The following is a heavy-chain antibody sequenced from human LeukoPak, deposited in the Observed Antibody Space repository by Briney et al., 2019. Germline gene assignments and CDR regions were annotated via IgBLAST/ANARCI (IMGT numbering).Heavy chain of an antibody. Sequence: GASVKVSCKASGYTFTSYYMHWVRQAPGQGLEWMGIINPSGGSTSYAQKFQGRVTMTRDMSTSTVYMELSSLRSEDTAVYCCARASGIAAADVWGKGTTVTVSS. CDR3: ARASGIAAADV. CDR2: INPSGGST. CDR1: GYTFTSYY. D-gene: IGHD6-13*01. J-gene: IGHJ6*04. V-gene: IGHV1-46*01.